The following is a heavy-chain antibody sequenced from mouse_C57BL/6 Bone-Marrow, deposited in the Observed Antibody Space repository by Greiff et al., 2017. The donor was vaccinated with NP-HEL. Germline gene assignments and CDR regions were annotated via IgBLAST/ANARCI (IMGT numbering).Heavy chain of an antibody. CDR3: AIHYYGSLYYFDY. J-gene: IGHJ2*01. D-gene: IGHD1-1*01. CDR1: GYTFTDYE. CDR2: IDPETGGT. V-gene: IGHV1-15*01. Sequence: QVQLQQSGAELVRPGASVTLSCKASGYTFTDYEMHWVKQTPVHGLEWIGAIDPETGGTIYNQKFKGKATLTVDKSSSTAYMELRSLTSEDTAVYYCAIHYYGSLYYFDYWGQGTTLTVSS.